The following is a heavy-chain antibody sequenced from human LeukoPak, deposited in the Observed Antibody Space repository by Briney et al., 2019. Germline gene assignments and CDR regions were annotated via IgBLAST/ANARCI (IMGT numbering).Heavy chain of an antibody. Sequence: SETLSLTCAVYGGSFSGYYWSWIRQPPGRGLEWIGEINHSGNTNYNSSLKSRVTMSVDTSKNQFSLNLSSVTAADTAVYYCARRSGWYPYDYWGQGSLVTVSS. CDR1: GGSFSGYY. V-gene: IGHV4-34*01. CDR3: ARRSGWYPYDY. J-gene: IGHJ4*02. CDR2: INHSGNT. D-gene: IGHD6-19*01.